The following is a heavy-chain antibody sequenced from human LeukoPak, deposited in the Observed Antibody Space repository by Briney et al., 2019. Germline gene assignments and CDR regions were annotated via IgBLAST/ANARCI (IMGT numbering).Heavy chain of an antibody. CDR3: AREGITMVRGVPNYYYGMDV. CDR1: GGSISSGGYY. V-gene: IGHV4-31*03. J-gene: IGHJ6*04. Sequence: SETLSLTCTVSGGSISSGGYYWSWIRQHPGKGMEWIGYIYCSGSTYYNPSLMSRVTISVDTSKNQFSLKLSSVTAADTAVYYCAREGITMVRGVPNYYYGMDVWGKGTTVTVSS. D-gene: IGHD3-10*01. CDR2: IYCSGST.